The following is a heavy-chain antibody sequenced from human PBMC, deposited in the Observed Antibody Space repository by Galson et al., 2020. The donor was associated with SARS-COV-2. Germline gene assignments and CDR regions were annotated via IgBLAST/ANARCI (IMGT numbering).Heavy chain of an antibody. CDR2: IYYSGST. CDR3: ARGFDY. CDR1: GGSINSYY. J-gene: IGHJ4*02. V-gene: IGHV4-59*01. Sequence: SETLSLTCTVSGGSINSYYWSWIRQPPGKGLEWIGYIYYSGSTNYNPSLKSRVTISVDTSKNQFSLKLSSVTAADTAVYYCARGFDYWGQGTLVFVSS.